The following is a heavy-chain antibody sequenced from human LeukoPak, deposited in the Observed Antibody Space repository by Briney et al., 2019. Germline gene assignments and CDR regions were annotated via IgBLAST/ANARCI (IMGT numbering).Heavy chain of an antibody. CDR1: GYTFTAYA. CDR2: ISAHNGNT. V-gene: IGHV1-18*01. CDR3: ARVGYDSSGSYRFPIDY. J-gene: IGHJ4*02. Sequence: ASEKVSCKASGYTFTAYAINWVRQAPGQGLEWMGWISAHNGNTNFAQELQGRVTMTADTSTSTAYMELRSLRSDDTVVYYCARVGYDSSGSYRFPIDYWGQGTLVTVSS. D-gene: IGHD3-22*01.